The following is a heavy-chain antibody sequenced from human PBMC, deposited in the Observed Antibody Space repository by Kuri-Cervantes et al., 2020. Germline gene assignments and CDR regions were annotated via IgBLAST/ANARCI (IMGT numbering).Heavy chain of an antibody. CDR2: ISGDSGKT. CDR1: RFTFRSYG. CDR3: ATMNGYFKY. J-gene: IGHJ4*02. V-gene: IGHV3-23*01. D-gene: IGHD1-1*01. Sequence: GGSLRLSCEASRFTFRSYGMHWVRQAPGKGLEWVSAISGDSGKTYYADSVKGRFTISRDSSKNTPALQMNSLRAEDTAVFYCATMNGYFKYWGQGTLVTVSS.